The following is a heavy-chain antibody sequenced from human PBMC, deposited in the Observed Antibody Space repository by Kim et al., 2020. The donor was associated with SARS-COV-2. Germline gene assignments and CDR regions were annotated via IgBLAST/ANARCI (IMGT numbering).Heavy chain of an antibody. CDR3: ARVRFLEWLFAYYYYGMDV. Sequence: SVKVSCKASGGTFSSYAISWVRQAPGQGLEWMGGIIPIFGTANYAQKFQGRVTITADESTSTAYMELSSLRSEDTAVYYCARVRFLEWLFAYYYYGMDVGGQGTTVTVSS. V-gene: IGHV1-69*13. CDR2: IIPIFGTA. D-gene: IGHD3-3*01. J-gene: IGHJ6*02. CDR1: GGTFSSYA.